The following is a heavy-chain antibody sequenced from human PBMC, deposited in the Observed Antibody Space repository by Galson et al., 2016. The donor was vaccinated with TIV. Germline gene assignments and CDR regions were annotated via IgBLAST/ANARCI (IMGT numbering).Heavy chain of an antibody. J-gene: IGHJ6*02. CDR3: ARNNDYGDSSYYYGMDV. D-gene: IGHD4-17*01. V-gene: IGHV3-66*02. CDR2: VYNGGRT. CDR1: GFSVSNKY. Sequence: SLRLSCAASGFSVSNKYMTWVRQAPGKGLEWVSVVYNGGRTDYADFVKGRFTVSRDNSKNTMYLQMNSLRAEDTAVYYCARNNDYGDSSYYYGMDVWGQGTTVTVPS.